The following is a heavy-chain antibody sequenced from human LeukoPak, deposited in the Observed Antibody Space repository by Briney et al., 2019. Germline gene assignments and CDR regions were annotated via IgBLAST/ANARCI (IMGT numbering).Heavy chain of an antibody. V-gene: IGHV4-61*01. CDR2: IYYSGST. CDR3: ARGSWYFDL. D-gene: IGHD6-19*01. Sequence: SETLSLTCTVSGGSISSSSYYWSWIRQPPGKGLEWIGYIYYSGSTNYNPSLKSRVTISVDTSKNQFSLKLSSVTAADTAVYYCARGSWYFDLWGRGTLVTVSS. CDR1: GGSISSSSYY. J-gene: IGHJ2*01.